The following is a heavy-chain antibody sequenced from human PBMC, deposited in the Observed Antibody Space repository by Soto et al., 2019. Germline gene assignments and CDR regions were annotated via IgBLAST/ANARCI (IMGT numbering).Heavy chain of an antibody. V-gene: IGHV1-3*01. CDR2: INAGNGNT. CDR3: ARGAVAGYYYGMDV. CDR1: GYTFTSYA. D-gene: IGHD6-19*01. Sequence: VASVKVSCKASGYTFTSYAMHWVRQAPGQRLEWMGWINAGNGNTKYSQKFQGRVTITRDTSASTAYMELSSLRSEDTAVYYCARGAVAGYYYGMDVWGQGTTVTVSS. J-gene: IGHJ6*02.